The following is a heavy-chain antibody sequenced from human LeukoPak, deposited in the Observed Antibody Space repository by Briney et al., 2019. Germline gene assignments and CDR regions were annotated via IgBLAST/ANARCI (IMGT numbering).Heavy chain of an antibody. J-gene: IGHJ6*02. CDR3: ARGGGQGSIYNWNVYYYGMDV. D-gene: IGHD1-20*01. CDR1: GGSFSGYY. CDR2: INHSGST. V-gene: IGHV4-34*01. Sequence: SETLSLTCAVYGGSFSGYYWSWIRQPPGKGLEWIGEINHSGSTNYNPSLKSRVTISVDTSKNQFSLKLSSVTAADTAVYYCARGGGQGSIYNWNVYYYGMDVWGQGTTVTVSS.